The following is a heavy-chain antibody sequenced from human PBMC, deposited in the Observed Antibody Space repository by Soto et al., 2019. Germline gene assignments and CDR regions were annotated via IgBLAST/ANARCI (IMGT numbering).Heavy chain of an antibody. V-gene: IGHV4-34*01. Sequence: LSLTCAVYGGSFSGYYWSWIRQPPGKGLEWIGEINHSGSTNYNPSLKSRVTISVDTSKNQFSLKLSSVTAADTAVYYCARQYFFGSGSYYNRLFDFWGQGSLVTVSA. CDR3: ARQYFFGSGSYYNRLFDF. J-gene: IGHJ4*02. D-gene: IGHD3-10*01. CDR2: INHSGST. CDR1: GGSFSGYY.